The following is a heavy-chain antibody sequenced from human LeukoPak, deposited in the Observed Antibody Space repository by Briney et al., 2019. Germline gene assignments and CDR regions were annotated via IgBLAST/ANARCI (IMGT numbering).Heavy chain of an antibody. V-gene: IGHV4-59*08. CDR2: IYYSGDT. D-gene: IGHD3-10*01. CDR3: ARPGGPYRVGSLDY. J-gene: IGHJ4*02. Sequence: SETLSLTCTVSGGSISDYYWNWIRQPPGKGLEWIGYIYYSGDTNYNPSLKGRVTISVDTSKNQFSLRLSPVTAADTAMYYCARPGGPYRVGSLDYWGQGALVTVSS. CDR1: GGSISDYY.